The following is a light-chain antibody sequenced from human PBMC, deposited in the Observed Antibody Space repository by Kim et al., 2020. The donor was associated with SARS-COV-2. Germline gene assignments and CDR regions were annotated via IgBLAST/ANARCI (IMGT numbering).Light chain of an antibody. CDR2: DVN. J-gene: IGLJ3*02. Sequence: QSALTQPASVSGSPGQSITISCTGTSSDVGGYNYVSWYQQHPGKAPKFLIYDVNNRPSGVSNRFSGSKSGNTASLTISGLQAEDEADYYCSSYTSSDTWVFGGGTQLTVL. CDR3: SSYTSSDTWV. V-gene: IGLV2-14*03. CDR1: SSDVGGYNY.